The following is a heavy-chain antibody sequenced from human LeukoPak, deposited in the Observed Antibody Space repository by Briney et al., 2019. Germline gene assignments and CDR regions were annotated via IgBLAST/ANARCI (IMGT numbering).Heavy chain of an antibody. Sequence: SETLSLTCTVSGGSISSYYWSCIRQPPGKGLECMGYIYYSGNTNYNPSLKSRVTISVDTSKNQFSLKLSSVTAADTAVYYCAREPYYYGSGSYIDCWGQGTLVTVSS. CDR2: IYYSGNT. J-gene: IGHJ4*02. CDR3: AREPYYYGSGSYIDC. CDR1: GGSISSYY. V-gene: IGHV4-59*01. D-gene: IGHD3-10*01.